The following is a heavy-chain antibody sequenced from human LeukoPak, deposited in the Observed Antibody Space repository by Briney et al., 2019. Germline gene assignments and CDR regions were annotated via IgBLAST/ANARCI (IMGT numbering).Heavy chain of an antibody. CDR1: GGTFSSYA. V-gene: IGHV1-69*05. Sequence: SMKVSCKASGGTFSSYAISWVRQAPGQGLEWMGGIIPIFGTANYAQKFQGRVTITTGESTSTAYMELSSLRSEDTAVYYCATCDIAARPYFDYWGQGTLVTVSS. CDR3: ATCDIAARPYFDY. J-gene: IGHJ4*02. D-gene: IGHD6-6*01. CDR2: IIPIFGTA.